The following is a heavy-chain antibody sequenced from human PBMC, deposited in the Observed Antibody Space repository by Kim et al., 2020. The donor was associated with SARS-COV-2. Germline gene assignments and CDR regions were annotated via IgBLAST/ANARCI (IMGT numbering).Heavy chain of an antibody. D-gene: IGHD2-15*01. CDR2: IIPIFGTA. Sequence: SVKVSCKASGGTFSSYAISWVRQAPGQGLEWMGGIIPIFGTANYAQKFQGRVTITADESTSTAYMELSSLRSEDTAVYYCASLRGRLTPLTFNWFDPWGQGTLVTVSS. V-gene: IGHV1-69*13. CDR1: GGTFSSYA. CDR3: ASLRGRLTPLTFNWFDP. J-gene: IGHJ5*02.